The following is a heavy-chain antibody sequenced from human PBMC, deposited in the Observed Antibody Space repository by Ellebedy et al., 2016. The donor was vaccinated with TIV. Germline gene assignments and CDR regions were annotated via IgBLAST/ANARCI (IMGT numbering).Heavy chain of an antibody. J-gene: IGHJ6*01. Sequence: PGGSLRLSCAVSGFTXXNYWMTWARPPPGKGLEWVAAIKQDGSEIHDVDSVKGRFTISRDNAKNSLYLQMNSLRVEDTALYYCARDAYPYALNVWGQGTRVTVSS. CDR3: ARDAYPYALNV. D-gene: IGHD2-2*02. V-gene: IGHV3-7*03. CDR2: IKQDGSEI. CDR1: GFTXXNYW.